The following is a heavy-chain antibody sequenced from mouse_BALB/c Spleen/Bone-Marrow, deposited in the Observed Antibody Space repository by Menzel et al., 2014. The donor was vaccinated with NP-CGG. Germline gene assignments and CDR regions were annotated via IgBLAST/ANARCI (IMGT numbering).Heavy chain of an antibody. J-gene: IGHJ4*01. CDR1: GYTFTSYY. V-gene: IGHV1S81*02. CDR3: SRGRRDALDY. Sequence: QVQLQQSGAELVKPGASVKLSCKASGYTFTSYYMYWVKPRPGQGLEWFGEINPSNGGTNFNEKFKNKATLTVDKSSSTAYMQLSSLTSEDSAVYYCSRGRRDALDYWGQGTSVTVSS. CDR2: INPSNGGT.